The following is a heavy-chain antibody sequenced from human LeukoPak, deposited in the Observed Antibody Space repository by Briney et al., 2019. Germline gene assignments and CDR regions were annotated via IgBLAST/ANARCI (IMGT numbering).Heavy chain of an antibody. CDR1: GFSVSDNC. D-gene: IGHD3-10*01. CDR3: TRDTPYGSGSYYKGLDS. J-gene: IGHJ4*02. Sequence: GGSLRLSCVASGFSVSDNCMTWVRQAPGKGLEWVSLIYGDGDTYFSDSVKGRFTISRDDSKNTLYLQMNSLRAEDTAVYYCTRDTPYGSGSYYKGLDSWGQGTLVTVSS. V-gene: IGHV3-53*01. CDR2: IYGDGDT.